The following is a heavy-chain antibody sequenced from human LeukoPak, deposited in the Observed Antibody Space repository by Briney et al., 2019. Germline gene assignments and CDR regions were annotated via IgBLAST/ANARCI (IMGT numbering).Heavy chain of an antibody. J-gene: IGHJ6*02. V-gene: IGHV1-69*13. D-gene: IGHD3-10*01. CDR3: ARGDITMVRGSYYGMDV. CDR1: GGTFSSYA. CDR2: IIPIFGTA. Sequence: EASVKVSCKASGGTFSSYAISWVRQAPGQGLEWMGGIIPIFGTANYAQKFQGRVTITADESTSTAYMELSSLRSEDTAVYYCARGDITMVRGSYYGMDVWGQGTTVTVSS.